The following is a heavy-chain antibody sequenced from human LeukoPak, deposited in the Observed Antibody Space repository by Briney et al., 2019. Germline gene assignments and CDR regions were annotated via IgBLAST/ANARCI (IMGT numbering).Heavy chain of an antibody. CDR1: GFTLSSYA. V-gene: IGHV3-23*01. J-gene: IGHJ4*02. CDR2: ISVSGNT. CDR3: ANAPVTTCSGAYCYPFDY. Sequence: GGSLRLSCAASGFTLSSYAMSWVRQAPGKGLEWVSAISVSGNTYHADSVKGRFTISRDSSKNTLYLQMNRLRAEDAAVYYCANAPVTTCSGAYCYPFDYWGQGTLVTVSS. D-gene: IGHD2-21*01.